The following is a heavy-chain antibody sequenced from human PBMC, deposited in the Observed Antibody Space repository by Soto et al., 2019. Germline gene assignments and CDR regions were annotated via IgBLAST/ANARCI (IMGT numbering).Heavy chain of an antibody. CDR2: ISSSGSTI. Sequence: GGSLRLSCAASGFTFSSYEMNWVRQAPGKGLEWVSYISSSGSTIYYADSVKGRFTISRDNAKNSLYLQMNSLRAEDTAVYYCARRIRYSSSWYGGFDPWGQGTLVTVSS. V-gene: IGHV3-48*03. CDR1: GFTFSSYE. J-gene: IGHJ5*01. D-gene: IGHD6-13*01. CDR3: ARRIRYSSSWYGGFDP.